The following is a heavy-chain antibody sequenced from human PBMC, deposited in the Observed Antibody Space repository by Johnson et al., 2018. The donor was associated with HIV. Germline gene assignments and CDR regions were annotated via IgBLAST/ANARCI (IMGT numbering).Heavy chain of an antibody. D-gene: IGHD3-16*01. V-gene: IGHV3-64*01. J-gene: IGHJ3*02. CDR2: ISSNGIGT. CDR1: GFTFDDYG. CDR3: AKGLGGAFDI. Sequence: VQLVESGGGVVRPGGSLRLSCAASGFTFDDYGMNWVRQAPGKGLEYVSAISSNGIGTYYANSVDGRFTISRDNDKNTLYLEMGSLRVEDMAVYYCAKGLGGAFDIWGQGTMVTVSS.